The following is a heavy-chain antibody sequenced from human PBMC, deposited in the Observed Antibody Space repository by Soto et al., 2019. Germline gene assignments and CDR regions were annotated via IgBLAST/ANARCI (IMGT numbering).Heavy chain of an antibody. CDR2: VNPIVSMS. CDR3: ASSYGSGYRAFDY. Sequence: QVQLVQSGAEVKRPGSSVKVSCKASGDTFNFYSINWVRQAPGLGLEWMGRVNPIVSMSNYAQKFQGRVTMTEHKSTSTAYMELSSLTSEDTAIYYCASSYGSGYRAFDYWGQGALVTVSS. D-gene: IGHD3-10*01. V-gene: IGHV1-69*02. CDR1: GDTFNFYS. J-gene: IGHJ4*02.